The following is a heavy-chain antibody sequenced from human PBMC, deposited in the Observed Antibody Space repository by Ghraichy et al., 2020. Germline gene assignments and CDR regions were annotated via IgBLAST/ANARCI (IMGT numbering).Heavy chain of an antibody. CDR3: ARSKSSSGSSDNWFDP. Sequence: SETLSLTCAVSGGSISSSNWWSWVRQPPGKGLEWIGEIYHSGSTNYNPSLKSRVTISVDKSKNQFSLKLSSVTAADTAVYYCARSKSSSGSSDNWFDPWGQGTLVTVSS. CDR1: GGSISSSNW. V-gene: IGHV4-4*02. D-gene: IGHD6-19*01. J-gene: IGHJ5*02. CDR2: IYHSGST.